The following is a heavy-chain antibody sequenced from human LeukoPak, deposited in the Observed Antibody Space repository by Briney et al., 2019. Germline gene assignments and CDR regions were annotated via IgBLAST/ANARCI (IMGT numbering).Heavy chain of an antibody. V-gene: IGHV3-30-3*01. Sequence: GGSLRLSCAASGFILSRYTIHWVRQAPGKGLEWVAVISSDGSNKHYADSVKGRFTISRDNSKNTLYLQMNSLRVEDTAVYYCARDCCGEWYYFDSWGQGTLVTVSS. CDR3: ARDCCGEWYYFDS. J-gene: IGHJ4*02. CDR1: GFILSRYT. D-gene: IGHD3-10*01. CDR2: ISSDGSNK.